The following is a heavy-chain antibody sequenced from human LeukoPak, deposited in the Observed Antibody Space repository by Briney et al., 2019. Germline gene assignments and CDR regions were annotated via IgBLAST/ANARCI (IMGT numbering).Heavy chain of an antibody. D-gene: IGHD6-13*01. V-gene: IGHV3-7*01. J-gene: IGHJ5*02. Sequence: GGSLRLSCAASGFTFSSYWMNWVRQAPGKGLEWVANIKQDGSEKFYVDSVKGRFTISRDNAKNSPYLQMNSLRAEDTAVYYCARGYSSSPNWFDPWGQGTLVTVSS. CDR1: GFTFSSYW. CDR3: ARGYSSSPNWFDP. CDR2: IKQDGSEK.